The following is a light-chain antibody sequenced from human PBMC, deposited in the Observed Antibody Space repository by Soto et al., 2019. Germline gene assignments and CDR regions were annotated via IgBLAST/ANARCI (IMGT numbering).Light chain of an antibody. V-gene: IGKV3-11*01. CDR2: EGS. CDR3: QQRNNWPWT. J-gene: IGKJ1*01. CDR1: QSVSSY. Sequence: EIVMTQSPATLSVSPGETATLSCRASQSVSSYLAWYQQKAGQAPRLLIYEGSNRATGIPTRFSGSGSGTDFTLTISGLEPEDFAVYYCQQRNNWPWTFGQGTKGDIK.